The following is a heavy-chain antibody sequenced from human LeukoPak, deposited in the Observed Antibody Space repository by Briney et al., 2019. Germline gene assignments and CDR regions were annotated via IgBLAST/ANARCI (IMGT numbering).Heavy chain of an antibody. CDR2: IIPIFGTA. CDR3: ARDDLGLRRFDY. D-gene: IGHD3-16*01. J-gene: IGHJ4*02. V-gene: IGHV1-69*05. Sequence: GASVKVSCKASGYTLTSHYMHWVRQAPGQGLEWMGGIIPIFGTANYAQKFQGRVTITTDESTSTAYMELSSLRSEDTAVYYCARDDLGLRRFDYWGQGTLVTVSS. CDR1: GYTLTSHY.